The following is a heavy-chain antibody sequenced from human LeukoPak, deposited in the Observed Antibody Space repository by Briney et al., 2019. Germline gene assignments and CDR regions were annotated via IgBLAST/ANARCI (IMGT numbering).Heavy chain of an antibody. V-gene: IGHV3-7*05. J-gene: IGHJ4*02. CDR1: GFTFSSYW. CDR3: VRGYGDYNDY. Sequence: GGSLRLSCAASGFTFSSYWMRWVRQAPGRGLEWVANIKQDGSEKYYVDSVKGRFTISRDSAKNSLYLQMNSLRAEDTAVYYCVRGYGDYNDYWGQGTLVTVSS. D-gene: IGHD4-17*01. CDR2: IKQDGSEK.